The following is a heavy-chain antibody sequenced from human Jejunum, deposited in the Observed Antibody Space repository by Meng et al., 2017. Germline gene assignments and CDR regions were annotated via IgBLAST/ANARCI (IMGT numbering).Heavy chain of an antibody. CDR2: IYHSGRT. D-gene: IGHD5-12*01. V-gene: IGHV4-4*02. Sequence: QGHLQESGPGLWKPSGTLSLTCEVSGDSISSTNWWDWLRQPPGKGLEWIGEIYHSGRTNFNPSLESRVTISVDESKNQFSLTLNSVTAADTAVYYCARGVGDIRVGFDYWGQGILVTVSS. CDR3: ARGVGDIRVGFDY. CDR1: GDSISSTNW. J-gene: IGHJ4*02.